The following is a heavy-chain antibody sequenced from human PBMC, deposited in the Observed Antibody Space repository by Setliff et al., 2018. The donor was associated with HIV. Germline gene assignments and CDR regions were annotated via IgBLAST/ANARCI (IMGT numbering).Heavy chain of an antibody. CDR2: MYHSGST. CDR3: AGGRYFRDIRDSRFDF. Sequence: SETLSLTCSVSGVSITTDGYYWSWIRHYPGKGLGWIGYMYHSGSTYYNASLASRLIMSLDPSKNQFSLKLNSMTAADTAMYYCAGGRYFRDIRDSRFDFWGQGMLVTVS. D-gene: IGHD3-9*01. V-gene: IGHV4-31*03. J-gene: IGHJ4*02. CDR1: GVSITTDGYY.